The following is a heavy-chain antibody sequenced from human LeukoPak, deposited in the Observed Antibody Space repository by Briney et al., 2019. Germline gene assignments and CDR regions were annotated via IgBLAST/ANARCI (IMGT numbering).Heavy chain of an antibody. D-gene: IGHD3-10*01. CDR2: INAGNGNT. CDR3: ARDTNTMVRGSNAVGY. J-gene: IGHJ4*02. V-gene: IGHV1-3*01. Sequence: GASVKVSCKASGYTFTSYAMHWVRQAPGQRLEWMGWINAGNGNTKYSQKLQGRVTMTTDTSTSTAYMELRSLRSDDTAVYYCARDTNTMVRGSNAVGYWGQGTLVTVSS. CDR1: GYTFTSYA.